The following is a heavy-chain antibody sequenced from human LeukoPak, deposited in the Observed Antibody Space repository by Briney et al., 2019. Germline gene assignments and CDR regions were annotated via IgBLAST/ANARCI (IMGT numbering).Heavy chain of an antibody. Sequence: ASVKVSCKASGYTFTGYYMHWVRQAPGQGLEWMGWINPNSGGTNYAQKLQGRVTMTRDTSISTAYIELSRLRSDDTAVYYCARASKIVVVPAATPPDPWGQGTLVTVSS. J-gene: IGHJ5*02. CDR3: ARASKIVVVPAATPPDP. CDR1: GYTFTGYY. CDR2: INPNSGGT. V-gene: IGHV1-2*02. D-gene: IGHD2-2*01.